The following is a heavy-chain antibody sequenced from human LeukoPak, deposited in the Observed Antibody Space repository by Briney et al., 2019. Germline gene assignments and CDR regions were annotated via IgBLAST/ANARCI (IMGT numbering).Heavy chain of an antibody. CDR1: GYTFTSYA. CDR2: INAGNGNT. J-gene: IGHJ4*02. Sequence: RASVKVSCKASGYTFTSYAMHWVRQAPGQRLEWMGWINAGNGNTKYSQKFQGRVTITRDTSASTAYMELSSLRSEDTAVYYCARDFNWNDVGIDYWGQGTLVTVSS. V-gene: IGHV1-3*01. D-gene: IGHD1-20*01. CDR3: ARDFNWNDVGIDY.